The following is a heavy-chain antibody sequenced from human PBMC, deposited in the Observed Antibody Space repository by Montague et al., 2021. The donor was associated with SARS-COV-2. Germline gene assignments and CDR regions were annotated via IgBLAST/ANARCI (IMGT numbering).Heavy chain of an antibody. J-gene: IGHJ3*02. CDR2: IYYSGST. V-gene: IGHV4-31*03. CDR1: GGSISSGGYC. Sequence: TLSLTCTVSGGSISSGGYCWSWIRQHPGKGLEWIGYIYYSGSTYYNPSLKSRVTISVDTSKNQFSLKLSSVTAADTAVYYCARSKLWFGELLLSVAFDIWGQGTMVTVSS. D-gene: IGHD3-10*01. CDR3: ARSKLWFGELLLSVAFDI.